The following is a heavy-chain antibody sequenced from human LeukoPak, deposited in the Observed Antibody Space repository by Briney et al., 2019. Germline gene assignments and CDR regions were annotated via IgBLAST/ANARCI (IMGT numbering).Heavy chain of an antibody. CDR3: ARGVITIVRGVIAGNWFDP. V-gene: IGHV4-59*01. CDR1: GGSISSYY. Sequence: PSETLSLTCTVSGGSISSYYWSWIRQPPGKGLEWIGYIYYSGSTNYNPSLKSRVTISVDTSKNQFSLKLSSVTAADTAVYYCARGVITIVRGVIAGNWFDPWGQGTLVTVSS. CDR2: IYYSGST. D-gene: IGHD3-10*01. J-gene: IGHJ5*02.